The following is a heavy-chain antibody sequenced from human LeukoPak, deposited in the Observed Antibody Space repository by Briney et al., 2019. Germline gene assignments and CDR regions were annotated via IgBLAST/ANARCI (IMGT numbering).Heavy chain of an antibody. CDR2: ISYDGSNK. Sequence: GGSLRLSCAASGFTFNSYGMHWVRQAPGKGLEWVAVISYDGSNKYYADSVKGRFTISRDNSKSTLYLQMNSLGADDTAVYYCANSPTRGYNGFDYWGQGTLVTVSS. CDR1: GFTFNSYG. J-gene: IGHJ4*02. V-gene: IGHV3-30*18. CDR3: ANSPTRGYNGFDY. D-gene: IGHD5-24*01.